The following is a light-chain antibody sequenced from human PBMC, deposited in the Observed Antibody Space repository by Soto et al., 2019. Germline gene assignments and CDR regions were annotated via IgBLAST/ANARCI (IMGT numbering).Light chain of an antibody. CDR2: GAS. Sequence: EIVMTQSPATLSVSPGERATLSCRASQSVSSNLAWYQQKPGQAPSLLIYGASTRATGIPARFSGSGSGTYFTLNISRLHADVFAVYYCQQYNNLPQTFGQGTKLEIK. V-gene: IGKV3-15*01. J-gene: IGKJ2*01. CDR3: QQYNNLPQT. CDR1: QSVSSN.